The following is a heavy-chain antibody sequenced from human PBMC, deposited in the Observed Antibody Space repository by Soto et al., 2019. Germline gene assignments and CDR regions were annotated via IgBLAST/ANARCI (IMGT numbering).Heavy chain of an antibody. Sequence: SETLSLTCTVSGGSISTYYWSWIRQPPGKGLEWIGYIYYSGSTNYNPSLKSRVTISVDTSKNQFSLKLSSVTAADTAVYSCARHGITGTTYYFDYWGQGTLVTVSS. D-gene: IGHD1-7*01. CDR2: IYYSGST. V-gene: IGHV4-59*08. J-gene: IGHJ4*02. CDR1: GGSISTYY. CDR3: ARHGITGTTYYFDY.